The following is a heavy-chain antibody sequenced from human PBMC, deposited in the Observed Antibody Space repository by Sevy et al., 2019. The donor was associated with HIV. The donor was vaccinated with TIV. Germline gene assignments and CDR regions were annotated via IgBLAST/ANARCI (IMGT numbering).Heavy chain of an antibody. CDR1: GGSISSYY. CDR2: IYYSGST. CDR3: ARGDRGSYPDY. Sequence: SETLSLTCTVSGGSISSYYWSWIRQPPGKGLEWIGYIYYSGSTNYNPSLKSRVTISVDTSKNQFSLKLSSVTAADTAMYYCARGDRGSYPDYWGQGTLVTVSS. D-gene: IGHD1-26*01. J-gene: IGHJ4*02. V-gene: IGHV4-59*13.